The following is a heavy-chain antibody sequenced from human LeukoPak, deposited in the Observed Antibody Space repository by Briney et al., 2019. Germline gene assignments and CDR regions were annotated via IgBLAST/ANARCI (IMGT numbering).Heavy chain of an antibody. Sequence: ASVKVSCKASGGTFSSYAISWVRQAPGQGLEWMGGIIPIFGTANYAQKFQGRVTMTRNTSISTAYMELSSLRSEDTAVYYCARWLGSSSRDAFDIWGQGTMVTVSS. CDR1: GGTFSSYA. J-gene: IGHJ3*02. CDR2: IIPIFGTA. D-gene: IGHD6-13*01. CDR3: ARWLGSSSRDAFDI. V-gene: IGHV1-69*05.